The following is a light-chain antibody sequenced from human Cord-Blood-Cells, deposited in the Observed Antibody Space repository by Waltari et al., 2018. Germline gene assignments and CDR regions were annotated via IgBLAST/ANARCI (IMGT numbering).Light chain of an antibody. V-gene: IGKV1-33*01. Sequence: DIQMTQSPSSLSASVGDRVTITCQASQDISNYLNWYQQKPGKAPKLLIYDASNVETGVPSRFSGSGSGTDFTFTISSLQPEDIATYYCQQYDNLITFVQGTRLEIK. J-gene: IGKJ5*01. CDR3: QQYDNLIT. CDR1: QDISNY. CDR2: DAS.